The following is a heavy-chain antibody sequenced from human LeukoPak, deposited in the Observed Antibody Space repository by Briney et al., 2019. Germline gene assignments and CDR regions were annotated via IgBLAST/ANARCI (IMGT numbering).Heavy chain of an antibody. CDR1: GFTFSSYT. V-gene: IGHV3-21*01. J-gene: IGHJ6*03. Sequence: GGSLRLSCAASGFTFSSYTLNWVRQAPGKGPEWVSSITSSSSYIYYADSVKGRFTIARDNARNSLYLQMNSLRAEDTALYYCARDGDTVLTRGYYYYMDVWGKGTTVTVSS. D-gene: IGHD4-23*01. CDR3: ARDGDTVLTRGYYYYMDV. CDR2: ITSSSSYI.